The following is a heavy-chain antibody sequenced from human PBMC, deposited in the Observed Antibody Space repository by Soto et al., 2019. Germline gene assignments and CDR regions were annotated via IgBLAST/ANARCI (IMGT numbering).Heavy chain of an antibody. V-gene: IGHV3-48*01. J-gene: IGHJ6*02. CDR2: ISSSSSTI. CDR1: GFTFSSYS. D-gene: IGHD3-10*01. Sequence: GGFLRLSCAASGFTFSSYSTNWVRQAPGKGLEWVSYISSSSSTIYYADSVKGRFTISRDNAKNSLYLQMNSLRAEDTAVYYCARDEAYYGSGSYYHYYYGMDVWGQGTTVTVSS. CDR3: ARDEAYYGSGSYYHYYYGMDV.